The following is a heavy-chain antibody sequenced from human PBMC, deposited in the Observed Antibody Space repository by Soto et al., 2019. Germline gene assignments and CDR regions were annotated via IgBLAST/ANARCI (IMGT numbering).Heavy chain of an antibody. D-gene: IGHD3-16*01. CDR1: GFGFNGYD. J-gene: IGHJ6*02. CDR2: ISTAGDT. Sequence: EVQLVESGGGLVQPGGSLRLSCAASGFGFNGYDMHCVRQAPGKILEWVAAISTAGDTYYLGSVKGRFTISREDAKNSLSLQMNSLRVGDTAVYYCARGGDRFDGMDVWGQGTTVTVSS. CDR3: ARGGDRFDGMDV. V-gene: IGHV3-13*01.